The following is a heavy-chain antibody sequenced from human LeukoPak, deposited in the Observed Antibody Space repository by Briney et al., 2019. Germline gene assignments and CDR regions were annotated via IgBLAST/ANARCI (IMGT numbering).Heavy chain of an antibody. J-gene: IGHJ4*02. CDR2: ISSSSSTI. V-gene: IGHV3-48*01. CDR3: ARDYAQGGY. D-gene: IGHD3-16*01. Sequence: GGSLRLSCAASGFTFSSYWMSWVRQAPGKGLEWVSYISSSSSTIYYADSVKGRFTISRDNAKNSLYLQMNSLRAEDTAVYYCARDYAQGGYWGQGTLVTVSP. CDR1: GFTFSSYW.